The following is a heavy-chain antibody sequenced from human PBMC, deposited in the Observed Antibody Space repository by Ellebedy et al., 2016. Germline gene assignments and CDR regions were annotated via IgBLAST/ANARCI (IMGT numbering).Heavy chain of an antibody. D-gene: IGHD6-19*01. CDR3: AREFGHIAVAGTFDY. V-gene: IGHV3-30-3*01. Sequence: GESLKISCAASGFTFSSYAMHWVRQAPGKGLEWVAVISYDGSNKYYADSVKGRFTISRDNSKNTLYLQMNSLRAEDTAVYYCAREFGHIAVAGTFDYWGQGTLVTVSS. J-gene: IGHJ4*02. CDR2: ISYDGSNK. CDR1: GFTFSSYA.